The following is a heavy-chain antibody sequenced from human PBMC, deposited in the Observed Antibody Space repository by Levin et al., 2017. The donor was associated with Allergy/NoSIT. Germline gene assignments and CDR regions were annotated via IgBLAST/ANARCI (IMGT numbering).Heavy chain of an antibody. CDR3: AKSTSWLRADSPDY. V-gene: IGHV3-23*01. Sequence: GESLKISCAASGFTFSSYAMSWVRQAPGKGLEWVSAISGSGGSTYYADSVKGRFTISRDNSKNTLYLQMNSLRAEDTAVYYCAKSTSWLRADSPDYWGQGTLVTVSS. CDR1: GFTFSSYA. D-gene: IGHD5-12*01. J-gene: IGHJ4*02. CDR2: ISGSGGST.